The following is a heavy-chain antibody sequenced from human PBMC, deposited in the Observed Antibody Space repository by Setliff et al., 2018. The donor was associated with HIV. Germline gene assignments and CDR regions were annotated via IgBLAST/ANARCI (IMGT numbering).Heavy chain of an antibody. CDR3: ARQTWEYYDTLTGYYRSPKNFDS. CDR1: GGSISSSSYY. J-gene: IGHJ4*02. Sequence: SETLSLTCTVSGGSISSSSYYWGWIRQPPGKGLEWIGSIYYSGSTYYNPSLKNRVTISVDTSKNQFFLKLSSVTAPDTAIYYCARQTWEYYDTLTGYYRSPKNFDSWGQGTLVTVSS. D-gene: IGHD3-9*01. V-gene: IGHV4-39*01. CDR2: IYYSGST.